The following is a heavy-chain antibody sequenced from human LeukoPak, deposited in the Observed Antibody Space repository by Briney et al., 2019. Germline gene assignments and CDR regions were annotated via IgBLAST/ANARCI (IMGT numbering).Heavy chain of an antibody. V-gene: IGHV3-30*03. J-gene: IGHJ4*02. CDR1: GFTFSSYG. Sequence: TGGSLRLSCAASGFTFSSYGMHWVRQAPGKGLEWVAVISYDGSNKYYADSVKGRFTISRDNSKNTLYLQMNSLRAEDTAVYYCARDGYCNSITCFDYWGQGTLVTVSS. CDR3: ARDGYCNSITCFDY. D-gene: IGHD2-2*03. CDR2: ISYDGSNK.